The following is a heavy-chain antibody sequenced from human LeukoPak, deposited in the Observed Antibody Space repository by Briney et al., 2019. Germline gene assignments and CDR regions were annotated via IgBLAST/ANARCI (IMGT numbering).Heavy chain of an antibody. CDR2: ISAYNGNT. D-gene: IGHD2-2*01. Sequence: ASVKVSCTASGYTFTSYDINWVRQATGQGLEWMGWISAYNGNTDYAQKLQGRVTMTTDTSTSTAYMELTSLRSDDTAVYYCARVLAYCSSTSCHDYWGQGTLVTVSS. J-gene: IGHJ4*02. V-gene: IGHV1-18*01. CDR1: GYTFTSYD. CDR3: ARVLAYCSSTSCHDY.